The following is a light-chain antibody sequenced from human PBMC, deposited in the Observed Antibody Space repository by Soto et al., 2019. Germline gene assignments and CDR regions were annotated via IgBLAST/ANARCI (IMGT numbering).Light chain of an antibody. Sequence: EIVLEQSAPTLYLNPGGTASLSCRASQSVSNYLAWYQQKPGQAPRLLIYDASNRATDIPARFSGSGSGTDFTLSISSREPEDFAVYYCQQRGNRPPWTCGQGTKVDIK. V-gene: IGKV3-11*01. CDR2: DAS. J-gene: IGKJ1*01. CDR3: QQRGNRPPWT. CDR1: QSVSNY.